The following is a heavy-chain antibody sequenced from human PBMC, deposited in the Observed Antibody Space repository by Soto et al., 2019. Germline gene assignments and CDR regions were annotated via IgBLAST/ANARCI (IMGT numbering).Heavy chain of an antibody. V-gene: IGHV1-3*01. J-gene: IGHJ5*02. CDR1: GYTFTSYA. Sequence: VSVKVSCKAFGYTFTSYALHWVRQAPGKNLIWLGWINPDNGNTKYSHSFQGRVAITRDTSARTVYMELTSLTTEDTSVYYCARAHYDFWSGFPNWFDPWGQGTPVTVSS. CDR2: INPDNGNT. CDR3: ARAHYDFWSGFPNWFDP. D-gene: IGHD3-3*01.